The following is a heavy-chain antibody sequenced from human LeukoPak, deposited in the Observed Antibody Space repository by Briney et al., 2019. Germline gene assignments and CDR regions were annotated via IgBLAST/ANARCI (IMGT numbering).Heavy chain of an antibody. D-gene: IGHD5-24*01. Sequence: GGSLRLSCAASGFTYSSYELNWVRQAPGKGLEWVSYISSSGSNIFYADSVKGRFSISRDNARNSLYLQMNSLRVEDTAIYYCARARYGLQRNDAFDMWGQGTMVTVSS. CDR3: ARARYGLQRNDAFDM. CDR1: GFTYSSYE. CDR2: ISSSGSNI. J-gene: IGHJ3*02. V-gene: IGHV3-48*03.